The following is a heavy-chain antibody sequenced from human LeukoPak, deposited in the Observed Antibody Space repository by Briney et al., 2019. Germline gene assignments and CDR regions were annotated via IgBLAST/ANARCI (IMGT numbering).Heavy chain of an antibody. Sequence: GGSLRLSCAASGFTFSNYEMNWVRQAPGMGLAWISYISSSGTTIYYADSVKGRFTISRDNANNSLYLQMNSLKAEDTAVYYCAKNYDGCGYFDLWGRGTLVTVSS. CDR3: AKNYDGCGYFDL. CDR1: GFTFSNYE. V-gene: IGHV3-48*03. CDR2: ISSSGTTI. J-gene: IGHJ2*01. D-gene: IGHD4-23*01.